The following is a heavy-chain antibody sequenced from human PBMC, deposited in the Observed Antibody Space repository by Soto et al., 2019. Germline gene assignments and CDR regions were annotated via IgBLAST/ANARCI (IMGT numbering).Heavy chain of an antibody. CDR1: GFTFRSYA. D-gene: IGHD3-3*01. J-gene: IGHJ4*03. CDR2: ISGSGGST. V-gene: IGHV3-23*01. Sequence: GGSLRLSCAASGFTFRSYAMSWVRQAPGKGLEWVSAISGSGGSTYYADSVKGRFTISRDNSKNTLYLQMNSLRAEDTAVYYCAKVWVDYDFWSGSGTFDYWGQGTTVTVSS. CDR3: AKVWVDYDFWSGSGTFDY.